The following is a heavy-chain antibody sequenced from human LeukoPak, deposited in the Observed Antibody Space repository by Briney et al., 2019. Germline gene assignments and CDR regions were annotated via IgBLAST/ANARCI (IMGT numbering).Heavy chain of an antibody. J-gene: IGHJ2*01. D-gene: IGHD5-12*01. CDR3: ARDFDSYGGYQHWYFDL. CDR2: ISAYNGNT. CDR1: VYTFTSYG. V-gene: IGHV1-18*01. Sequence: ASVKVSCKASVYTFTSYGISWVRQAPGQGLEWMGWISAYNGNTNYAQKLQGRVTMTTDTSTSTAYMELRSLRSDDTAVYYCARDFDSYGGYQHWYFDLWGRGTLVTVSS.